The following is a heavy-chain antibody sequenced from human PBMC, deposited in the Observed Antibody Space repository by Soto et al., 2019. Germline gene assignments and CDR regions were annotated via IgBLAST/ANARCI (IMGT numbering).Heavy chain of an antibody. J-gene: IGHJ5*02. CDR1: GFTFSSYA. CDR2: ISGSGGST. Sequence: GGSLRLSCAASGFTFSSYAMSWVRQSPGKGLEWVSAISGSGGSTYYADSVKGRFTISRDNSKNTLYLQMNSLRAEDTAVYYCAKGGYCSGGSCLLNWFDPCGQGTLVTVSS. D-gene: IGHD2-15*01. V-gene: IGHV3-23*01. CDR3: AKGGYCSGGSCLLNWFDP.